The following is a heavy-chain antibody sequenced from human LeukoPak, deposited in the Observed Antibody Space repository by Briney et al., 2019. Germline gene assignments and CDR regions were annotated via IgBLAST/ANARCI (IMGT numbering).Heavy chain of an antibody. CDR3: AKDSADMVRGVTSFDY. CDR1: GFTFSSYD. D-gene: IGHD3-10*01. V-gene: IGHV3-30*04. J-gene: IGHJ4*02. Sequence: GGSLRLSCAASGFTFSSYDMHWVGQAPGKGLEWVAVISYDGSNKYYADSVKGRFTISRDNSKSTLFLQMNSLRAEDTAVYYCAKDSADMVRGVTSFDYWGQGTLVTVSS. CDR2: ISYDGSNK.